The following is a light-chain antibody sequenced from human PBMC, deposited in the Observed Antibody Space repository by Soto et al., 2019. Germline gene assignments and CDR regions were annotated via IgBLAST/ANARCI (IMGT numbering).Light chain of an antibody. V-gene: IGKV1-39*01. Sequence: DIQMTQSPSSLSASVGDRVTITCRASQRINIFLNWYQQKPGRAPLLLIYAASTLQSGVPSRFGGSGSGTDFTLTINHLQPEDFAIYYCQQSYSTPTFGGGTKV. CDR3: QQSYSTPT. CDR1: QRINIF. J-gene: IGKJ4*01. CDR2: AAS.